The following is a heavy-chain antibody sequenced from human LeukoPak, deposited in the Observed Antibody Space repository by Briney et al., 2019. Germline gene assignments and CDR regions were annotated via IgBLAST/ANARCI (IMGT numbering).Heavy chain of an antibody. Sequence: SETLSLTCCVSGDSISRNYWTWIRQPPGKGLEWIGHFYYRGSTNYNPSLKSRVTISADTSKNQFSLKLTSVTAADTAVYYCADRDGVYWGQGILVTVSS. CDR2: FYYRGST. CDR1: GDSISRNY. D-gene: IGHD5-24*01. J-gene: IGHJ4*02. V-gene: IGHV4-59*01. CDR3: ADRDGVY.